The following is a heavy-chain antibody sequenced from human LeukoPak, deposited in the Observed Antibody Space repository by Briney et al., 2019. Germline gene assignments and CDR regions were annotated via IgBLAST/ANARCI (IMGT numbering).Heavy chain of an antibody. CDR2: IYHSGST. CDR1: GGSISSSNW. D-gene: IGHD4-17*01. V-gene: IGHV4-4*02. J-gene: IGHJ4*02. CDR3: ARSEYYGDYDNS. Sequence: SETLSLTCAVSGGSISSSNWWSWVRQPPGKGLEWVGEIYHSGSTNYNPSLKSRVTISVDKSKNQFSLKLSSVTAADTAVYYCARSEYYGDYDNSWGQGTLVTVSS.